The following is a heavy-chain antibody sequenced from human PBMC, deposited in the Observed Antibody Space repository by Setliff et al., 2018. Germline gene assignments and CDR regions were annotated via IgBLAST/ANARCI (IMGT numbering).Heavy chain of an antibody. CDR3: AKVKKQLIRGSGFDY. D-gene: IGHD1-1*01. CDR2: INVGGTNT. J-gene: IGHJ4*02. V-gene: IGHV3-23*01. Sequence: VGSLRLSCAASGFTFSSFAMSWVRQAPGKRLEWVSIINVGGTNTYYRDSVKGRFTISRDNSKSTLYLQMNSLRVEDTALYYCAKVKKQLIRGSGFDYWGQGTLVTVSS. CDR1: GFTFSSFA.